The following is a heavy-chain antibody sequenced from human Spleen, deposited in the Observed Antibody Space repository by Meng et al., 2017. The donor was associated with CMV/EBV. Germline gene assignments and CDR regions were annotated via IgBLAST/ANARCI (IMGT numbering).Heavy chain of an antibody. V-gene: IGHV4-34*01. CDR1: GGSFSGYY. J-gene: IGHJ4*02. Sequence: QVQRQQWGAGLLKPSETLSLTCAVYGGSFSGYYWSWIRQPSGKGLEWIGEINHSGSTNYNPSLKSRVTISVDTSKNQFSLKLSSVTAADTAVYYCARGGGRWLQPRALWYWGQGTLVTVSS. D-gene: IGHD5-24*01. CDR3: ARGGGRWLQPRALWY. CDR2: INHSGST.